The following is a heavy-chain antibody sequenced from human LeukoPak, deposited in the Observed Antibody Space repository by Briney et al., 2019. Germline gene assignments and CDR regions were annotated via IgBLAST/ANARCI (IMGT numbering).Heavy chain of an antibody. CDR3: ARGAKYYYDSSGPIDY. D-gene: IGHD3-22*01. J-gene: IGHJ4*02. Sequence: PSETLSLTCTVSGGSISSGGYYWSWIRQHPGKGLEWIGYIYYSGSTYYNPSLKSRVTISVDTSKNQFSLKLISVTAADTAVYYCARGAKYYYDSSGPIDYWGQGTLVTVSS. CDR2: IYYSGST. V-gene: IGHV4-31*03. CDR1: GGSISSGGYY.